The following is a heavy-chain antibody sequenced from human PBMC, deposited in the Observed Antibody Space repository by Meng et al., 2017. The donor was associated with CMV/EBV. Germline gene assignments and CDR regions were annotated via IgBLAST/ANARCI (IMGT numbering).Heavy chain of an antibody. CDR1: GGSISSGDYY. CDR2: IYYSGST. Sequence: SGPGLAQPSQTLCLTCTVAGGSISSGDYYWSWVRPPPGKVMEWIGYIYYSGSTYYNPSLKSRVTISVDTSKNQFSQKQNSVTAADTAVYYCAREGDNPFDYWGQGTLVTVSS. CDR3: AREGDNPFDY. V-gene: IGHV4-30-4*08. J-gene: IGHJ4*02. D-gene: IGHD2-21*02.